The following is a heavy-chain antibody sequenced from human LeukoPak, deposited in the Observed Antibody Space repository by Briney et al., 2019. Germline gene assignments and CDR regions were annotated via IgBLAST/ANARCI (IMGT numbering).Heavy chain of an antibody. CDR2: ISGSGDST. Sequence: GGSLRLSCAASGFTFSNYAMSWVRQAPGKGLEWVSAISGSGDSTYYADSVKGRFTISRDNSKNTLYLQMNSLRADDAAVFYCAKSRGYNYGLDAFDIWGQGTMVTVSS. CDR3: AKSRGYNYGLDAFDI. V-gene: IGHV3-23*01. CDR1: GFTFSNYA. J-gene: IGHJ3*02. D-gene: IGHD5-18*01.